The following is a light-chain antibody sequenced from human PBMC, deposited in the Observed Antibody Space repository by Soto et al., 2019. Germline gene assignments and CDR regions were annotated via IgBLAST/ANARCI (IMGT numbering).Light chain of an antibody. CDR2: AAS. CDR1: QGISSY. J-gene: IGKJ5*01. V-gene: IGKV1-9*01. CDR3: QQASSFPPT. Sequence: IQLTQSPSSLSASVGDRVTITCRASQGISSYLAWYQQKPGKAPKLLIYAASTLQSGVPSRFSGSGSGTDFTLTISSLQPEDFATYYCQQASSFPPTFGQGTRLDIK.